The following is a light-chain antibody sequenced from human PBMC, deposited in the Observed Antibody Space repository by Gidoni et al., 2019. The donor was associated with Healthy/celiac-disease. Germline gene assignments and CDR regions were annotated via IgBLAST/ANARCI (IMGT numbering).Light chain of an antibody. CDR1: QDISNY. V-gene: IGKV1-33*01. CDR2: DAS. CDR3: QQYDNLPLT. J-gene: IGKJ4*01. Sequence: DIQTTQSPSSLSASVGDRVTNTCQASQDISNYLNWYQQKPGKAPKLLIYDASNLETGVPSRFSGSGSGTDFTFTISSLQPEDIATYYCQQYDNLPLTFGGGTKVEIK.